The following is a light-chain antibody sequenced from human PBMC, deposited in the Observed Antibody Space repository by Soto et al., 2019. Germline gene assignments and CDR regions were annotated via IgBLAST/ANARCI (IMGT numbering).Light chain of an antibody. CDR3: QQYNSYSQT. Sequence: TQMTQSPSTLSAFVGGRVTITCRASQSISSWLAWYQQKPGKAPKLLIYDASSLESGVPSRFSGSGSGTEFTLTISSLQPDDFATYYCQQYNSYSQTFGQGTKVDIK. J-gene: IGKJ1*01. CDR1: QSISSW. CDR2: DAS. V-gene: IGKV1-5*01.